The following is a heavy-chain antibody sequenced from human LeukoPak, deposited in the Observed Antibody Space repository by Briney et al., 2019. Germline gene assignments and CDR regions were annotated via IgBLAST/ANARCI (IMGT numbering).Heavy chain of an antibody. Sequence: GRSLRLSCAASGFTFSSYAMHWVRQAPGKGLEWVAVISYDGSNKYYADSVKGRFTISRDNSKNTLYLQMNSLRAEDTAVYYCARGPRITGTDYWGQGTLSPSPQ. CDR2: ISYDGSNK. V-gene: IGHV3-30-3*01. CDR3: ARGPRITGTDY. D-gene: IGHD3-3*01. J-gene: IGHJ4*02. CDR1: GFTFSSYA.